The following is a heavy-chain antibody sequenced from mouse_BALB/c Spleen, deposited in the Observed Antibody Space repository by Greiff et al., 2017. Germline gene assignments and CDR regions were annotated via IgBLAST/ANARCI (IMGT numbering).Heavy chain of an antibody. Sequence: VQLVESGPGLVAPSQSLSITCTVSGFSLTGYGVNWVRQPPGKGLEWLGMIWGDGSTDYNSALKSRLSISKDNSKSQVFLKMNSLQTDDTARYYCAREGLTTATSWFAYWGQGTLVTVSA. V-gene: IGHV2-6-7*01. D-gene: IGHD1-2*01. J-gene: IGHJ3*01. CDR3: AREGLTTATSWFAY. CDR2: IWGDGST. CDR1: GFSLTGYG.